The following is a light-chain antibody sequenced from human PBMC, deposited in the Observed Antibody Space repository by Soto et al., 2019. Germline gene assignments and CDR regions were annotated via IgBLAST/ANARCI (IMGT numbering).Light chain of an antibody. V-gene: IGLV2-14*01. Sequence: QSVLAQPASVSGSPGQSITISCTGTCSDVGGYNYVSWFQHHPGKAPKLIIYEVSYRPSGVSNRFSGSKSGDTASLTISGLQAEDEADYYCSSFTNTITRYAFGTGTKVTVL. CDR2: EVS. CDR3: SSFTNTITRYA. CDR1: CSDVGGYNY. J-gene: IGLJ1*01.